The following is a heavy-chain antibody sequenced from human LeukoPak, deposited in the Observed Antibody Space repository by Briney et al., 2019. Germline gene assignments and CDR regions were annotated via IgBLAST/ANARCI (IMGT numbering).Heavy chain of an antibody. D-gene: IGHD4-23*01. V-gene: IGHV4-61*05. CDR3: ARGVYGGSPPYYFDY. J-gene: IGHJ4*02. CDR2: IYHSEST. Sequence: PSETLSLTCTVSGGSIRSSSYYWSWIRQPPGKGLEWIGYIYHSESTYYNASLKSRVTISVDKSKNQFSLKVRSATAADTAVYYCARGVYGGSPPYYFDYWGKGTLVTVSS. CDR1: GGSIRSSSYY.